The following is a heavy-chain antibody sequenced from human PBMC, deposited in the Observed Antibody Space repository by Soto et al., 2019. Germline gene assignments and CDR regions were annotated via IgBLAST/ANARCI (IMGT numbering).Heavy chain of an antibody. CDR2: IYHSGST. Sequence: SETLSLTCAVSGGSISSGGYSWSWIRQPPGKGLEWIGYIYHSGSTYYNPSLKSRVTISVDRSKNQFSLKLSSVTAADTAVYYCARGQRPSYYYYYYGMDVWGQGTTVTV. J-gene: IGHJ6*02. D-gene: IGHD5-18*01. V-gene: IGHV4-30-2*01. CDR1: GGSISSGGYS. CDR3: ARGQRPSYYYYYYGMDV.